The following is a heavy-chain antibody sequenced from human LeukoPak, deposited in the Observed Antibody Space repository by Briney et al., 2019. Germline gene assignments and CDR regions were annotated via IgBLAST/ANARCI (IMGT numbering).Heavy chain of an antibody. D-gene: IGHD3-10*01. CDR2: IYPGDSDT. CDR3: ARQSDYYGSGSYYNGPDY. J-gene: IGHJ4*02. Sequence: GESLKISCQGSGYSFTSYWIGWVRQMPGKGLEWMGIIYPGDSDTRYSPSFQGQVTISADKSISTAYLQWSSLKASDTAMYYCARQSDYYGSGSYYNGPDYWGQGTLVTVSS. V-gene: IGHV5-51*01. CDR1: GYSFTSYW.